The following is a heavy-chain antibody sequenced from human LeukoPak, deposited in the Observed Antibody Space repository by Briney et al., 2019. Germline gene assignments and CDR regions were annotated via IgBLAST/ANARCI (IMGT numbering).Heavy chain of an antibody. CDR1: GFTFSSYG. D-gene: IGHD1-26*01. CDR3: AKDFSGVGSTLGDY. Sequence: GGSLRLSCAASGFTFSSYGMSWVRQAPGKGLEWVSAISGSGGSTYYADSVKGRFTISRDNSKNTLYLQMNSLRAEDTAVYYCAKDFSGVGSTLGDYWGQGTLVTVSS. V-gene: IGHV3-23*01. CDR2: ISGSGGST. J-gene: IGHJ4*02.